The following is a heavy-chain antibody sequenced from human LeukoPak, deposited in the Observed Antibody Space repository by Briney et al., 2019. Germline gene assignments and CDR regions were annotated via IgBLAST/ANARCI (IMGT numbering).Heavy chain of an antibody. Sequence: GASVRVSCKASGYTFTRYGMSWVRQAPGQGLEWMGWISAYNGNTNYAQKLQGRVTMTTDTSTSTAYMELRSLRSDDTAVYYCALFRFGEPARDWGQGTLVTVSS. J-gene: IGHJ4*02. V-gene: IGHV1-18*01. CDR2: ISAYNGNT. CDR1: GYTFTRYG. CDR3: ALFRFGEPARD. D-gene: IGHD3-10*01.